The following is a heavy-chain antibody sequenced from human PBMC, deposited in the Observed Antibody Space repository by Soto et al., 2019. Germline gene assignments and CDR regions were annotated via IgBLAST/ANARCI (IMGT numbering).Heavy chain of an antibody. V-gene: IGHV3-30-3*01. D-gene: IGHD5-18*01. J-gene: IGHJ4*02. CDR3: ARVSGYSYGLDY. CDR2: TSYDGSAK. CDR1: GFIFSSYV. Sequence: HPGGSLRLSCAGSGFIFSSYVLHWVRQAPGKGLKWVASTSYDGSAKYYADSVKGRFSISRDNSKNTLYLQMNSLRDEDTAVYYCARVSGYSYGLDYWGQGTLVTVSS.